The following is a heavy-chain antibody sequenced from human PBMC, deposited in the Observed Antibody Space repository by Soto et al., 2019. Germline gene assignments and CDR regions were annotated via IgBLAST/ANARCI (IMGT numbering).Heavy chain of an antibody. V-gene: IGHV3-23*01. CDR3: TKNRYSRSPYYKDV. Sequence: PGGSLRLSCAASGFTFSSYAMSWVRQAPGKGLEWVSVIISSGVTTYYADSVKGRFTVSRDNPRNTLYLQMKSLRAEDTAVYYCTKNRYSRSPYYKDVWGKGTTVTVSS. J-gene: IGHJ6*03. CDR2: IISSGVTT. D-gene: IGHD6-6*01. CDR1: GFTFSSYA.